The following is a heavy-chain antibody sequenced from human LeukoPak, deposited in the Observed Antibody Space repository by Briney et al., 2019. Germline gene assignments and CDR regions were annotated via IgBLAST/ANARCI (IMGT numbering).Heavy chain of an antibody. CDR3: AREGAHGSGIYYIPLYY. D-gene: IGHD3-10*01. CDR2: ISYTGTT. Sequence: SETLSLTCTVSGGSIGSSAYSWGWIRQPPGKGLEWIGSISYTGTTYYNPSLKSRFPISLDTSKNQFSLKLISVTAADTALYYCAREGAHGSGIYYIPLYYWGQGALVIVSS. V-gene: IGHV4-39*02. J-gene: IGHJ4*02. CDR1: GGSIGSSAYS.